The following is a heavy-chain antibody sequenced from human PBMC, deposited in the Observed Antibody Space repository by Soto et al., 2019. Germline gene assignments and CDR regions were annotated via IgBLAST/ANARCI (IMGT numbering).Heavy chain of an antibody. Sequence: ASVKVSCKTSGYAFADSFIHWLRQAPGHGLEWMGMINPIGGRVTYAQTFQGRVTMTKDTSTSTVYLELNSLISEQTGVYYCARARIAPLHVFDYWGQ. J-gene: IGHJ4*01. CDR1: GYAFADSF. V-gene: IGHV1-46*01. CDR2: INPIGGRV. CDR3: ARARIAPLHVFDY.